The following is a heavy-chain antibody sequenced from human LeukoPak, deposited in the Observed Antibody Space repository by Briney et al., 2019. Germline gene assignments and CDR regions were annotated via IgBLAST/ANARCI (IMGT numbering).Heavy chain of an antibody. CDR3: ARDLGYGSGFPPYFDY. V-gene: IGHV3-23*01. D-gene: IGHD3-10*01. CDR2: ISGSGGST. CDR1: GFTFSSYA. Sequence: GGSLRLSCAASGFTFSSYAMSWVRQAPGKGLEWVSAISGSGGSTYYADSVKGRFTISRDNSKNTLYLQMNSLRAEDTAVYYCARDLGYGSGFPPYFDYWGQGTLVTVSS. J-gene: IGHJ4*02.